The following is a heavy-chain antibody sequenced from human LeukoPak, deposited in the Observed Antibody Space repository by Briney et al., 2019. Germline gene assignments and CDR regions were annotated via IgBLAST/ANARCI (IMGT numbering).Heavy chain of an antibody. J-gene: IGHJ6*03. CDR3: ARGSLYYDILTGYYYYYYMDV. CDR1: GGSFSGYY. CDR2: INHSGST. V-gene: IGHV4-34*01. Sequence: SETLSLTCAVYGGSFSGYYWSWIRQPPGKGLEWTGEINHSGSTNYNPSLKSRVTISVDTSKNQFSLKLSSVTAADTAVYYCARGSLYYDILTGYYYYYYMDVWGKGTTVTVPS. D-gene: IGHD3-9*01.